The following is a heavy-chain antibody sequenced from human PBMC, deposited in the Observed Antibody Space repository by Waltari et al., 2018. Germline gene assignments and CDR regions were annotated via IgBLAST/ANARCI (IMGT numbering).Heavy chain of an antibody. D-gene: IGHD1-1*01. CDR2: IHDSGTT. Sequence: QVQLQESGPGLVKPSETLSLNFIVSGGCIRSHYWSWIRQPPGKGLEWIAYIHDSGTTAYNPSLKSRVTISIDTSKNQFSLKLTSVTAADTAVYFCARDQGSTIGTSFDDWGQGTLVTVST. CDR3: ARDQGSTIGTSFDD. J-gene: IGHJ4*02. CDR1: GGCIRSHY. V-gene: IGHV4-59*11.